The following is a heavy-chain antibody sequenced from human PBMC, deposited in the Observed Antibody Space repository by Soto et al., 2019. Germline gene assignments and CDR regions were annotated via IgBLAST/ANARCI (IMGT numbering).Heavy chain of an antibody. Sequence: QVQLVESGGGVVQPGRSLRLSCAASGFTFSSYAMHWVRQAPGKGLEWVAVISYDGSNKYYADSVKGRFTISRDNSKNTLYLQMNSLRAEDKAVYYCARDRLSQVGYWGQGTLVSVSS. CDR2: ISYDGSNK. D-gene: IGHD3-16*02. CDR3: ARDRLSQVGY. V-gene: IGHV3-30-3*01. CDR1: GFTFSSYA. J-gene: IGHJ4*02.